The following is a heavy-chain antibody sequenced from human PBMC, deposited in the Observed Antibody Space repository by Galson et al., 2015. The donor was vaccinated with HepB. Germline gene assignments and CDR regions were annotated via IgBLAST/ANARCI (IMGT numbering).Heavy chain of an antibody. V-gene: IGHV1-69*04. CDR2: IIPILGIE. CDR1: GGPLSSYA. J-gene: IGHJ4*02. Sequence: SVKVPCKASGGPLSSYATSWVRQPPGQGLEWMGRIIPILGIENYAQKFQGRVTIPADKSTSTAYMELSSLRSEDPAVYYCARDGPDTAMVIPYNFDYWGQGTLVTVSS. CDR3: ARDGPDTAMVIPYNFDY. D-gene: IGHD5-18*01.